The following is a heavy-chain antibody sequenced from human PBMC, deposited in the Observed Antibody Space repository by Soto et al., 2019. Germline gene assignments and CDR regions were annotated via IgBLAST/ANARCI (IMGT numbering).Heavy chain of an antibody. D-gene: IGHD5-18*01. J-gene: IGHJ4*02. CDR2: IKQDGSEK. V-gene: IGHV3-7*03. Sequence: EVQLVESGGGLVQPGGSLRLSCAASGFTFSSYWMSWVRQAPGKGLEWVANIKQDGSEKYYVDSVKGRFTISRDNAKNSLYLQMNSRRAEDTAVYYCARDLGHSYGRPGGHFDYWGQGTLVTVSS. CDR3: ARDLGHSYGRPGGHFDY. CDR1: GFTFSSYW.